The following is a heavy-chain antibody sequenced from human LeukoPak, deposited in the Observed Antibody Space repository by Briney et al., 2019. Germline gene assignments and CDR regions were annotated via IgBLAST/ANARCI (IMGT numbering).Heavy chain of an antibody. CDR3: AREGRERDGSAWSVCDY. CDR1: GYIFTDYY. CDR2: INSNSGGT. D-gene: IGHD6-19*01. Sequence: ASVKVSCKTSGYIFTDYYIHWVRQAPGQGLEWMGRINSNSGGTDSAQNFQGRVTMTRDTSISTAHMELSRLRSDDTAVYYCAREGRERDGSAWSVCDYWGQGTLVTVSS. J-gene: IGHJ4*02. V-gene: IGHV1-2*06.